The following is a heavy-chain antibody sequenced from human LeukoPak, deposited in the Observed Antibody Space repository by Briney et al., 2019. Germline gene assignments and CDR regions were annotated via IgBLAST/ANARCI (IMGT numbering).Heavy chain of an antibody. CDR1: GGSISSYY. CDR2: IYTSGST. D-gene: IGHD3-9*01. Sequence: PSETLSLTCTVSGGSISSYYWSWIRQPAGKGLEWIGRIYTSGSTYYNPSLKSRVTMSVDTSKNQFSLKLSSVTAADTAVYYCARVNYDILTGYSLYYFDYWGQGTLVTVSS. V-gene: IGHV4-4*07. J-gene: IGHJ4*02. CDR3: ARVNYDILTGYSLYYFDY.